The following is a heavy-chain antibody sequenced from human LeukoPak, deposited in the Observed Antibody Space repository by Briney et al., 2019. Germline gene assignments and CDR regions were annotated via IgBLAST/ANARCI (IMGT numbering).Heavy chain of an antibody. V-gene: IGHV3-23*05. CDR2: INTNGRTT. CDR3: AKHPGSGNFDY. CDR1: GFTFSSYV. D-gene: IGHD3-10*01. Sequence: PGGSLRLSCAASGFTFSSYVMSWVRQAPGKGLEWVSIINTNGRTTYYADSVKGRFTISRDNSKNTLYLQMNSLRAEDTAVYYCAKHPGSGNFDYWGRGTLVTVSS. J-gene: IGHJ4*02.